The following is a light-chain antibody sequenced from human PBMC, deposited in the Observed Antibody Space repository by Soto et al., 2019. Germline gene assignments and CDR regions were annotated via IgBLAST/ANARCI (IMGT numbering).Light chain of an antibody. J-gene: IGKJ2*01. CDR2: DAS. CDR3: QQRSNWPRFT. CDR1: QSVSNY. Sequence: EIVLTQSPATLSLSPGERATLSCRASQSVSNYLAWYQQRPGQAPRLLIYDASNRATGIPARFSGSGSGTDFTLTISSLEPEDFAVYDGQQRSNWPRFTFGQGTKLDIK. V-gene: IGKV3-11*01.